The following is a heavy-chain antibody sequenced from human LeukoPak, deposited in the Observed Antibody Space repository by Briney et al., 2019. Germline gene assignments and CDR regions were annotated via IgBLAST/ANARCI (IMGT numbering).Heavy chain of an antibody. Sequence: PSQALSLTCTVSGGSISSGSYYWNWIRQPAGTGLEWIGRIYSSGSTNYNPSLKSRVTISVDTSKNQFSLKLSSVTAADTAVYYCASQRRSGSYWGPRQDYWGQGTLVTVSS. J-gene: IGHJ4*02. CDR3: ASQRRSGSYWGPRQDY. D-gene: IGHD1-26*01. V-gene: IGHV4-61*02. CDR2: IYSSGST. CDR1: GGSISSGSYY.